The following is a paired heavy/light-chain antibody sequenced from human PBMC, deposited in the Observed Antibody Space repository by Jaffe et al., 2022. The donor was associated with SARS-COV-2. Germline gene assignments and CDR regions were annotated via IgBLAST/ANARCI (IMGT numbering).Heavy chain of an antibody. CDR3: AKGYRAAAGVYYFDY. J-gene: IGHJ4*02. D-gene: IGHD6-13*01. Sequence: EVQLLESGGALVQPGGSLRLSCAGSGFTFRSYAMNWVRQAPGRGLEWVSLISGNSDSTYYADSVKGRFTISRDNSKNTLYLQMNSLRVEDAAVYYCAKGYRAAAGVYYFDYWGQGTLVTVSS. CDR2: ISGNSDST. CDR1: GFTFRSYA. V-gene: IGHV3-23*01.
Light chain of an antibody. J-gene: IGKJ2*01. V-gene: IGKV1-5*03. CDR2: EAS. Sequence: DIQMTQSPSTLSASVGDRVTITCRASQSLNSWLAWYQQKPGKAPKLLIHEASILDSGVPSRFSGSGSGTEFTLTISSLQPDDFATYYCQQYDSYPYTFGQGTKLEIK. CDR3: QQYDSYPYT. CDR1: QSLNSW.